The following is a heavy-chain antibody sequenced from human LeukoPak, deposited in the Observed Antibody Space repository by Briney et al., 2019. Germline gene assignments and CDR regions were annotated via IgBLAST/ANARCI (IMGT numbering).Heavy chain of an antibody. CDR1: GGSISSYY. Sequence: PSETLSLTCTVSGGSISSYYWSWIRQPPGKGLEWIGYIYYSGSTNYNPSLKSRVTISVDTSKNQFSLQLNSVTPEDTAVYYCARARTVSFDYWGQGTLVTVSS. J-gene: IGHJ4*02. D-gene: IGHD3/OR15-3a*01. V-gene: IGHV4-59*08. CDR2: IYYSGST. CDR3: ARARTVSFDY.